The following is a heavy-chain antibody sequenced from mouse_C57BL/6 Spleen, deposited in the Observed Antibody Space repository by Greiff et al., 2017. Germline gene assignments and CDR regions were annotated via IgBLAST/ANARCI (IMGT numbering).Heavy chain of an antibody. Sequence: DVQLVESGGGLVQPGGSLSLSCAASGFTFTDYYMSWVRQPPGKALEWLGFIRKKANGYTTEYSASVKGRFTISRDNSQSSLYLQMNALGAEDSATYCCASDRWDGGFDYWGKGTTLTVSS. CDR3: ASDRWDGGFDY. D-gene: IGHD4-1*01. V-gene: IGHV7-3*01. CDR1: GFTFTDYY. J-gene: IGHJ2*01. CDR2: IRKKANGYTT.